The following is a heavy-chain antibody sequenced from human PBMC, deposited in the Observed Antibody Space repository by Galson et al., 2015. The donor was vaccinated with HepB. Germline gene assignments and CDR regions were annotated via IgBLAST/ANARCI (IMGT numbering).Heavy chain of an antibody. CDR3: ARDYYGSGSHFDY. Sequence: SLRLSCAASGFTFSSYAMHWVRQAPGKGLEWVAVISYDGSNKYYADSVKGRFTISRDNSKNTLYLQMNSLRAEDTAVYYCARDYYGSGSHFDYWGQGTLVTVSS. V-gene: IGHV3-30-3*01. CDR1: GFTFSSYA. CDR2: ISYDGSNK. D-gene: IGHD3-10*01. J-gene: IGHJ4*02.